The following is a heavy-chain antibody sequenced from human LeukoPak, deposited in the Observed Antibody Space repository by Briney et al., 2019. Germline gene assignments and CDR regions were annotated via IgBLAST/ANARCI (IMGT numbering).Heavy chain of an antibody. J-gene: IGHJ4*02. CDR1: GFTFSSYS. D-gene: IGHD4-17*01. V-gene: IGHV3-21*01. CDR3: ARGRDYGDYFDY. CDR2: ISSSSNYI. Sequence: GSLRLSCAASGFTFSSYSMNWVRQAPGKGLEWVSSISSSSNYIYYADSVKGRFTISRDNAKNSLYLQMNSLRAEDTAVYYCARGRDYGDYFDYWGQGTLVTVSS.